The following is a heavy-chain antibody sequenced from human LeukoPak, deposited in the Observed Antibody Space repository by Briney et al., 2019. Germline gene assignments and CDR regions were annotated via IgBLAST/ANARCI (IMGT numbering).Heavy chain of an antibody. CDR1: GFTFSSYA. Sequence: GRSLRLSCAASGFTFSSYAMHWVRQAPGKGLEWVVVISYDGSNKYYADSVKGRFTISRDNSKNTLYLQMNSLRAEDTAVYYCARDFSPDYAADYWGQGTLVTVSS. J-gene: IGHJ4*02. V-gene: IGHV3-30*04. D-gene: IGHD4-17*01. CDR3: ARDFSPDYAADY. CDR2: ISYDGSNK.